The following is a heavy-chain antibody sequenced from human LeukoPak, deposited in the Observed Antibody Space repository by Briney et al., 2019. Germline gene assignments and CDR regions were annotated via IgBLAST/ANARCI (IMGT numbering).Heavy chain of an antibody. D-gene: IGHD3-22*01. J-gene: IGHJ4*02. Sequence: SETLSLTCTVSGGSISSYYWSWIRQPPGKGLEWIGYIYYSGSTNYNPSLKSRVTISVDTSKNQFSLKLSSVTAADTAVYYCAREGFYDSSGFDYWGQGTLVTVSS. CDR1: GGSISSYY. CDR3: AREGFYDSSGFDY. V-gene: IGHV4-59*01. CDR2: IYYSGST.